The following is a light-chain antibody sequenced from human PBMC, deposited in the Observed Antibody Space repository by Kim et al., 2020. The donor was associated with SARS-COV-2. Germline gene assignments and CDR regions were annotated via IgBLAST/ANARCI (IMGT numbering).Light chain of an antibody. J-gene: IGLJ3*02. CDR3: QAWDSNTVV. CDR1: KLGDKN. V-gene: IGLV3-1*01. CDR2: EDH. Sequence: SYELTQPPSVSVSPGQTASITCSGDKLGDKNVCWYQQKPGKSPVLVIYEDHKRPSGIPERFSGSNSGNTATLTISGTQAMDEADYYCQAWDSNTVVFGGGTQLTFL.